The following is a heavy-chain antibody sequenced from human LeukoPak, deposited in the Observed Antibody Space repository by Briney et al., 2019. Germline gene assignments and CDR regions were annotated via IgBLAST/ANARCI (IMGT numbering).Heavy chain of an antibody. Sequence: SQTLSLTCTVSGGSISSGDYYWSWIRQPAGKGLEWIGRIYTSGSTNYNPSLKSRVTISVDTSKNQFSLKLSSVTAADTAVYYCARTIVGFDAFDIWGQGTMVTVSS. J-gene: IGHJ3*02. CDR2: IYTSGST. D-gene: IGHD3-22*01. V-gene: IGHV4-61*02. CDR3: ARTIVGFDAFDI. CDR1: GGSISSGDYY.